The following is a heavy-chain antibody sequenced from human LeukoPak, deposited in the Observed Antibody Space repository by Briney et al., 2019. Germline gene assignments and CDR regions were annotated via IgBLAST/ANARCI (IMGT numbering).Heavy chain of an antibody. CDR3: ARLRKGWFGDLSFDY. CDR1: GYYFTNDW. Sequence: GESLKISCEASGYYFTNDWIGWVRQMPGKGLEWMGIIYPADSDTKYSPSLQGQVTISADKSISTAYLQWSSLKASDTAMYYCARLRKGWFGDLSFDYWGQGTTVTVSS. CDR2: IYPADSDT. D-gene: IGHD3-10*01. V-gene: IGHV5-51*01. J-gene: IGHJ4*02.